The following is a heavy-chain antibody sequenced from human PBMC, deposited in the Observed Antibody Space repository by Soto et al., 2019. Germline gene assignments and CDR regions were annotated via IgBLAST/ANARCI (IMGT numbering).Heavy chain of an antibody. V-gene: IGHV3-7*01. CDR3: ATAISSPFSNFDY. Sequence: EVQLVQSGGDLVQPGGSLRLSCVASGFTFSTYWMPWVRQAPGRGLEWVAGIKEDGSEEVYVDSVKGRFSISRDNAKTSLYLQLNSLRAEDTAVYYCATAISSPFSNFDYWGQGSLVTVSS. J-gene: IGHJ4*02. CDR1: GFTFSTYW. D-gene: IGHD2-2*01. CDR2: IKEDGSEE.